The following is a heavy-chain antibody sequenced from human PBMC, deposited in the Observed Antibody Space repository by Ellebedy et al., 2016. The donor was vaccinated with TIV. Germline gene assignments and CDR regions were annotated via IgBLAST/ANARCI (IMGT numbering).Heavy chain of an antibody. CDR1: GGSISSTGYS. V-gene: IGHV4-30-2*01. J-gene: IGHJ6*02. CDR3: VRAPNPPHYYYGMDV. CDR2: IYHSGST. D-gene: IGHD2-8*01. Sequence: MPSETLSLTCGVSGGSISSTGYSWSWVRQPPGKGLERIGYIYHSGSTYYNPSLRSRVTISVDRSKNQFFLNLTSVTAADTAVYYCVRAPNPPHYYYGMDVWGQGTTVTVSS.